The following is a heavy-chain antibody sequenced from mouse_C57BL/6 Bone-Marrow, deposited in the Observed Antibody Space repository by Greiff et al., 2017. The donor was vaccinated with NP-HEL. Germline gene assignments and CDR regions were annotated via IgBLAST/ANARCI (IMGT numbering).Heavy chain of an antibody. D-gene: IGHD2-3*01. CDR2: IDPSDSYT. CDR3: AYDRLDY. V-gene: IGHV1-69*01. CDR1: GYTFTSYW. Sequence: VKLQQPGAELVMPGASVKLSCKASGYTFTSYWMHWVKQRPGQGLEWIGEIDPSDSYTNYNQKFKGKSTLTVDKSSSTAYMQLSSLTSEDSAVYYCAYDRLDYWGQGTTLTVSS. J-gene: IGHJ2*01.